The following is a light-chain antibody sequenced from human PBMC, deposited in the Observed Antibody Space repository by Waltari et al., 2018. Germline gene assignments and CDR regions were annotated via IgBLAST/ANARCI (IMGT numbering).Light chain of an antibody. CDR3: CSYAGSSFVV. Sequence: QSALTQPASVSGSPGQSITISCTGTSSDVGSYNLVSWYQQHPGKAPKLMIYEGSKRPSGLSNRFSGSKSGNTASLTISGLQAEDEADYYCCSYAGSSFVVFGGGTTLTVL. CDR2: EGS. CDR1: SSDVGSYNL. J-gene: IGLJ2*01. V-gene: IGLV2-23*01.